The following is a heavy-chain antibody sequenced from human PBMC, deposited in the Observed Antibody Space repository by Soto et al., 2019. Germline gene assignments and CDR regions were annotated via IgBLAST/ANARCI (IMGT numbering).Heavy chain of an antibody. CDR1: GFTFSRNA. D-gene: IGHD5-12*01. J-gene: IGHJ6*02. CDR2: ISFDGNNQ. CDR3: ARDREYSGFYYGMDV. Sequence: LRLSCEASGFTFSRNAMHWVRQAPGKGLEWVAVISFDGNNQYYTDSVKGRFTISRDNSKNTLDLQMNSLRREDTAVYYCARDREYSGFYYGMDVWGQGTTVTVSS. V-gene: IGHV3-30-3*01.